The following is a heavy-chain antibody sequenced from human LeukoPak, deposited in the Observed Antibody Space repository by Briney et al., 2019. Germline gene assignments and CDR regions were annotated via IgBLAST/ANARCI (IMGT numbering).Heavy chain of an antibody. J-gene: IGHJ5*02. CDR2: INPSGGST. CDR1: GYTFTSYY. Sequence: ASVKVSCKASGYTFTSYYMHWVQQAPGQGLQWMGIINPSGGSTSYAQKFQGRVTMTRDTSTSTVYMELSSLRSEDTAVYYCASYRRASSPQNCFDRWRQGTLVTVSS. V-gene: IGHV1-46*03. CDR3: ASYRRASSPQNCFDR. D-gene: IGHD6-13*01.